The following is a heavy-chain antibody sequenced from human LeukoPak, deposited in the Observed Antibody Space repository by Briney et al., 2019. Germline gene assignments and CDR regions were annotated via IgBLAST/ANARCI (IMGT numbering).Heavy chain of an antibody. Sequence: GGSLRLSCAASGFTFSSYWMSWVRQAPGKGLEWVANIKQDGSEKYYVDSVKGRSTISRDNAKNSLYLQMNSLRAEDTAVYYCARDLGYSSGWYGGVFDYWGQGTLVTVSS. CDR2: IKQDGSEK. D-gene: IGHD6-19*01. V-gene: IGHV3-7*01. J-gene: IGHJ4*02. CDR1: GFTFSSYW. CDR3: ARDLGYSSGWYGGVFDY.